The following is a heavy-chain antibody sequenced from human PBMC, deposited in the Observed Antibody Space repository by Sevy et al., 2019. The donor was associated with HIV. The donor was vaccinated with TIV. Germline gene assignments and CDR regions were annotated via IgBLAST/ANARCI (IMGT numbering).Heavy chain of an antibody. Sequence: GGSLRLSCAASGFTFSGSAIHWLRQASGKGLEWVGRIRSKAKNYATAHAASVKGRFTISRDDSKNPAYLQMNSLKTEDTAVYYCTRLGGTVVTPYYGMDVWGQGTTVTVSS. CDR2: IRSKAKNYAT. V-gene: IGHV3-73*01. D-gene: IGHD2-21*02. J-gene: IGHJ6*02. CDR1: GFTFSGSA. CDR3: TRLGGTVVTPYYGMDV.